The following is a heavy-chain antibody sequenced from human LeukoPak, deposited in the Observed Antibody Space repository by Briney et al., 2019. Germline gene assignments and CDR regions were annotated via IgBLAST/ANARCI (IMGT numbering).Heavy chain of an antibody. CDR1: GFTFGGYG. CDR3: TRYNNDHFDY. V-gene: IGHV3-33*01. J-gene: IGHJ4*02. D-gene: IGHD1-14*01. Sequence: PGRSLRLSCAGSGFTFGGYGMHWFRQTPGKGLEWVAVIAYDGSRAFYADSVKSRFTISRDNSKNTMSVQMDDLRAEDTAVYYCTRYNNDHFDYWGQGTLVTVSS. CDR2: IAYDGSRA.